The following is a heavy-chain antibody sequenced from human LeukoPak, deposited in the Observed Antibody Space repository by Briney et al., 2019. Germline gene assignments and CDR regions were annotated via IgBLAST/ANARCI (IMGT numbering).Heavy chain of an antibody. V-gene: IGHV1-2*06. CDR2: INPNSGGT. Sequence: ASVKVSCKASGYTFTGYYMHWVRQAPGQGLEWMGRINPNSGGTNYAQKFQGRVTMSVDTSKNQFALRLNSLTAADTAVYYCARHIGARLASGYYYYMAVWGKGTTVTVSS. D-gene: IGHD6-6*01. J-gene: IGHJ6*03. CDR3: ARHIGARLASGYYYYMAV. CDR1: GYTFTGYY.